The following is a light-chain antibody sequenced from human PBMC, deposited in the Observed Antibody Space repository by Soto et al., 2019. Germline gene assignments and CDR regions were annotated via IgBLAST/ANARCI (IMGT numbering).Light chain of an antibody. V-gene: IGLV4-69*01. CDR2: LNSDGSH. J-gene: IGLJ2*01. CDR3: QTWGTGFAVV. Sequence: QSVLTQSPSASASLGASVKFTCTLSSGHSSYAIAWHQQQPEKGPRYLMKLNSDGSHNKGDGIPDRFSGSSSGAERYLTISSLQSEDEADYYCQTWGTGFAVVFGGGTKLTVL. CDR1: SGHSSYA.